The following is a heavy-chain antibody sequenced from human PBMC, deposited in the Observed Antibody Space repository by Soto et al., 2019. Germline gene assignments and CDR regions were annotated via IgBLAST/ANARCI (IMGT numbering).Heavy chain of an antibody. V-gene: IGHV1-18*01. CDR3: ARGRYGDY. D-gene: IGHD1-1*01. J-gene: IGHJ4*02. Sequence: QVHLVQSGAEVKKPGASVKVSCKASGYTFTSYGITGVRQAPGQGLEWMGWISANNGNTDYAQKLQGRVIVTRDTSTSTAYMELRSLISDDTAVYYCARGRYGDYWGQGALVTVSS. CDR2: ISANNGNT. CDR1: GYTFTSYG.